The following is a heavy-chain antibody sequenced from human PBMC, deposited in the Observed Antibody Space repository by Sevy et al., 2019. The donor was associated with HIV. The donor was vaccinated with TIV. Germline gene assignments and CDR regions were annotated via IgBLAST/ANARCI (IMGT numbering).Heavy chain of an antibody. CDR1: GGSISSGGYY. Sequence: SESLSLTCTVSGGSISSGGYYWSWIRQHPGKGLEWIGYIYYSGSTYYNPSLKSRVTISVDTSKNQFSLKLSSVTAADTAVYYCARVGTYYDFWSGSQTHWMDVWGKGTTVTVSS. CDR3: ARVGTYYDFWSGSQTHWMDV. V-gene: IGHV4-31*03. D-gene: IGHD3-3*01. CDR2: IYYSGST. J-gene: IGHJ6*04.